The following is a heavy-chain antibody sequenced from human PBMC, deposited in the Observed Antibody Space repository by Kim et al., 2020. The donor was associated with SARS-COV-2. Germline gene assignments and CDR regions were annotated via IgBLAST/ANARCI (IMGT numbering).Heavy chain of an antibody. CDR3: VSLGGSYYEVVDH. CDR2: IHYSGST. Sequence: SETLSLTCTVSGFSISTSYYWAWIRQSPGKGLEWIGHIHYSGSTYYNPSLKSRVTISVDTSKNQFSLRLSSLTAADTATYYCVSLGGSYYEVVDHWGQGT. V-gene: IGHV4-39*01. D-gene: IGHD1-26*01. J-gene: IGHJ4*02. CDR1: GFSISTSYY.